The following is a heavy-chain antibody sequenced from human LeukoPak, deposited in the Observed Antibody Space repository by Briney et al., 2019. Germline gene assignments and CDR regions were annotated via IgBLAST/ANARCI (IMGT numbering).Heavy chain of an antibody. CDR3: ARGLFGPVTLDY. CDR1: GGSISSYY. Sequence: SETLSLTCTVSGGSISSYYWSWIRQPPGKGLEWIGYIYYSGSTNYNPSLKSRVTISVDTSKNQFSLKLSSVTAADTAVYYCARGLFGPVTLDYWGQGTLVTVSS. CDR2: IYYSGST. J-gene: IGHJ4*02. V-gene: IGHV4-59*01. D-gene: IGHD4-17*01.